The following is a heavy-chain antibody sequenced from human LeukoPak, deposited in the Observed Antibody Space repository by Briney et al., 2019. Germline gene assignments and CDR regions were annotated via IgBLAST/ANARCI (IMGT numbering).Heavy chain of an antibody. Sequence: ASVKVSCKASGYTFTGYYMHWVRQAPGQGLEWMGWISPNSGGTNYAQKFHGRVTVTRDTSISTAYMELSSLRSDDTAVYYCARDAIPGRTSHFDYWGQGTLVTVSS. CDR1: GYTFTGYY. J-gene: IGHJ4*02. CDR2: ISPNSGGT. D-gene: IGHD1-20*01. CDR3: ARDAIPGRTSHFDY. V-gene: IGHV1-2*02.